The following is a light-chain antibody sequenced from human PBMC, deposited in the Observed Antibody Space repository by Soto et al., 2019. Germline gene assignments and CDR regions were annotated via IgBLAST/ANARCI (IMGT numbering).Light chain of an antibody. J-gene: IGLJ2*01. CDR1: SSNIGSNY. CDR3: AAWDDSLSGHVV. Sequence: QSVLTQPPSASGTPGQRVTISCSGSSSNIGSNYVYWYQQLPGTAPKVLIYRNNQRPSGVPGRFSGSKSGTSASLAISGLRSEDEADYYCAAWDDSLSGHVVFGGGTKLTVL. V-gene: IGLV1-47*01. CDR2: RNN.